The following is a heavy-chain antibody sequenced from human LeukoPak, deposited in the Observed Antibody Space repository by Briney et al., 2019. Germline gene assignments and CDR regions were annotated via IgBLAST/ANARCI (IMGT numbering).Heavy chain of an antibody. CDR1: GFTFSSYG. J-gene: IGHJ2*01. V-gene: IGHV3-30*18. CDR2: ISYDGSNK. D-gene: IGHD3-22*01. CDR3: AKNRDRGVPTYYYDSSGSSHFDL. Sequence: GGSLRLSCAASGFTFSSYGMHWVRQAPGKGLERVAVISYDGSNKYYADSVKGRFTISRDNSKNTPYLQMNSLRAEDTAVYYCAKNRDRGVPTYYYDSSGSSHFDLWGRGTLVTVSS.